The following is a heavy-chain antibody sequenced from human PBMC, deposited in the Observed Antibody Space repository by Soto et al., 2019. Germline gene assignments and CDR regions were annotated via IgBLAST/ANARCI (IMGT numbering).Heavy chain of an antibody. D-gene: IGHD6-13*01. CDR2: LSGGGGTT. Sequence: GGSLRLSCAASGFTFSSYAMSWVRQAPGKGLEWVSALSGGGGTTYYADSVKGRFTITRDNSKNTLSLQMNSLRAEDTAVYYCAKDQGSSWYEIDYWGQGTLVTVSS. V-gene: IGHV3-23*01. CDR3: AKDQGSSWYEIDY. J-gene: IGHJ4*02. CDR1: GFTFSSYA.